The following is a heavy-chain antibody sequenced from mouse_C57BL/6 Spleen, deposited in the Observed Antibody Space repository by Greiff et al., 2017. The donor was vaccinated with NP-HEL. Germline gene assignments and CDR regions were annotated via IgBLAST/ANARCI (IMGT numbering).Heavy chain of an antibody. J-gene: IGHJ1*03. D-gene: IGHD1-1*01. CDR1: GFTFSDYG. CDR3: ARSHYYGSSPRV. V-gene: IGHV5-17*01. CDR2: ISSGSSTI. Sequence: EVKLMESGGGLVKPGGSLKLSCAASGFTFSDYGMHWVRQAPEKGLEWVAYISSGSSTIYYADTVKGRFTISRDNAKNTLFLQMTSLRSEDTAMYYCARSHYYGSSPRVWGTGTTVTVSS.